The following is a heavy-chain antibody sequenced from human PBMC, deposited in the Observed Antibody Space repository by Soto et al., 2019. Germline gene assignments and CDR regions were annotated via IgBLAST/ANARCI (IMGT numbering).Heavy chain of an antibody. Sequence: CLRLSCAASGFTFSSYWMHWVRQAPGKGLVWVSRINSDGSSTSYADSVKGRFTISRDNAKNTLYLQMNSLRAEDTAVYYCASLGELSYPGYYYGLDVWGQGTTVTVSS. CDR1: GFTFSSYW. CDR2: INSDGSST. V-gene: IGHV3-74*01. J-gene: IGHJ6*02. D-gene: IGHD3-16*02. CDR3: ASLGELSYPGYYYGLDV.